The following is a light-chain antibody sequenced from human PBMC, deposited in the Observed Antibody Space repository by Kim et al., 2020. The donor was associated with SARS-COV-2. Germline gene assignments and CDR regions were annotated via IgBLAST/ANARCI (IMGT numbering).Light chain of an antibody. J-gene: IGLJ1*01. V-gene: IGLV2-11*01. CDR2: DVS. Sequence: QSALTQPRSVSGSPGQSVTMSCTGTNSDVGGYNYVSWYQQHPGKVPKLIIYDVSKRPSGVPDRFSGSKSDNTASLTISGLQTEDDADYYCCSFAGSYYVFGTGTKVTVL. CDR3: CSFAGSYYV. CDR1: NSDVGGYNY.